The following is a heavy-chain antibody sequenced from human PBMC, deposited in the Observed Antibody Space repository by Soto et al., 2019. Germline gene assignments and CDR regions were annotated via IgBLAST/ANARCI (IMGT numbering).Heavy chain of an antibody. CDR1: GGSFSGYY. CDR3: ARGGPGRYYSSSSYYYYGMDV. J-gene: IGHJ6*02. Sequence: SETLSLTCAVYGGSFSGYYWSWIRQPPGKGLEWIGEINHSGSTNYNPSLKSRVTISVDTSKNQFSLKLSSVTAADTAVYYCARGGPGRYYSSSSYYYYGMDVWGQGTTVTVSS. V-gene: IGHV4-34*01. CDR2: INHSGST. D-gene: IGHD6-6*01.